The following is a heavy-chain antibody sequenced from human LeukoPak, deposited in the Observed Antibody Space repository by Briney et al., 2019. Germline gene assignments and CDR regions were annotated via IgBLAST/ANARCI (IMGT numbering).Heavy chain of an antibody. CDR2: IYYSGST. CDR3: ARSWFGESFLDY. Sequence: SETLSLTCTVSGGSISSSSYYWGWIRQPPGKGLEWIGSIYYSGSTNYNPSLKSRVTISVDTSKNQFSLKLSSVTAADTAVYYCARSWFGESFLDYWGQGTLVTVSS. J-gene: IGHJ4*02. CDR1: GGSISSSSYY. V-gene: IGHV4-39*07. D-gene: IGHD3-10*01.